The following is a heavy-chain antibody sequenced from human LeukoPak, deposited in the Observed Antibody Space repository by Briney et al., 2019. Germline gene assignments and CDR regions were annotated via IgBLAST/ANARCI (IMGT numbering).Heavy chain of an antibody. CDR1: GFDFSNYW. CDR2: IKQDGSEK. V-gene: IGHV3-7*03. Sequence: GGSLRLSCAASGFDFSNYWMYWVRQAPGKGLEWVANIKQDGSEKYYVDSVRGRFTISRDNAKNSLSLQMNSLRAEDTAVYYCASNYGGWGQGTLVTVSS. J-gene: IGHJ4*02. CDR3: ASNYGG. D-gene: IGHD4-11*01.